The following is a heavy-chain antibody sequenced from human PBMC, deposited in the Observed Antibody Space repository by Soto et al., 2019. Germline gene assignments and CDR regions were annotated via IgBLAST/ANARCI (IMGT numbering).Heavy chain of an antibody. Sequence: ASVKVSCKASGYTFTSLGNGWERQAPGQGLEWMGWISAYNGNTNYAQKLQGRVTMTTDTSTTTAYMEVRSLRSDDTAVYYCATVAYSSGLDYWGQGTRVTVSS. J-gene: IGHJ4*02. V-gene: IGHV1-18*01. D-gene: IGHD6-19*01. CDR1: GYTFTSLG. CDR3: ATVAYSSGLDY. CDR2: ISAYNGNT.